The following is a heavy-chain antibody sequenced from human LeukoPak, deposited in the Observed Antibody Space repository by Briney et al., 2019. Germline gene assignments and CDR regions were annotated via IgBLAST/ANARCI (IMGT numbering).Heavy chain of an antibody. CDR3: ARDKKWLVRGAFDI. CDR2: IYYSGST. V-gene: IGHV4-4*02. CDR1: GFTFSNAW. D-gene: IGHD6-19*01. J-gene: IGHJ3*02. Sequence: TGGSLRLSCTASGFTFSNAWVSWVRQAPGKGLEWIGSIYYSGSTYYNPSLKSRVTISVDTSKNQFSLKLSSVTAADTAVYYCARDKKWLVRGAFDIWGQGTMVTVSS.